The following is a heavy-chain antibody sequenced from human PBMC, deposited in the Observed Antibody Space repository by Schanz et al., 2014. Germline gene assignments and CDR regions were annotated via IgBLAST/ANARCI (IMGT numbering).Heavy chain of an antibody. Sequence: QVQLVQSGAELRKPGTSVKVSCKTSGYTFSNDDINWVRQAIGQGLEWMGWISAYNGNTNYAQKLQGRVTMTTDTSTSTAYMELRNLRSDDTAVYYCARAKRFGDMDVWGQGTTVTVSS. CDR3: ARAKRFGDMDV. D-gene: IGHD3-10*01. CDR2: ISAYNGNT. V-gene: IGHV1-18*01. J-gene: IGHJ6*02. CDR1: GYTFSNDD.